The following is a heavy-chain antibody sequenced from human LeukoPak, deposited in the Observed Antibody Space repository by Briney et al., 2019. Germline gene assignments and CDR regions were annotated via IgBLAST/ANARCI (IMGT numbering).Heavy chain of an antibody. D-gene: IGHD6-13*01. CDR2: ISAYNGNT. CDR1: GYTFTSYG. V-gene: IGHV1-18*01. J-gene: IGHJ5*02. CDR3: ARVGPPIYYSSSWYGMLYDWYDP. Sequence: KPGASVKVSCRASGYTFTSYGISWVRQAPGQGLEWMGWISAYNGNTNYAQKLQGRVTMTTDTSTSTAYMELRSLRSDDTAVYYCARVGPPIYYSSSWYGMLYDWYDPWGQGTLVTVSS.